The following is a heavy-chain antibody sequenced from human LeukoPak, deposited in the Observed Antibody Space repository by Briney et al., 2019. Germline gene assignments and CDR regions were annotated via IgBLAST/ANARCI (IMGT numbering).Heavy chain of an antibody. Sequence: SETLSLTCTVSGGSISSYSWSWIRQPPGKGLEWIGYLYYSGSTNCNPSLKSRVTISVDTSKKQFSLRLSSVTAADTAVYYCARDRDDCMDVWGKGTTVTVSS. CDR1: GGSISSYS. V-gene: IGHV4-59*12. CDR3: ARDRDDCMDV. D-gene: IGHD5-24*01. J-gene: IGHJ6*03. CDR2: LYYSGST.